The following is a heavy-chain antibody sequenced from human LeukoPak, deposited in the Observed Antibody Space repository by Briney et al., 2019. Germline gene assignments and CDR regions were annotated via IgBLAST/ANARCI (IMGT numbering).Heavy chain of an antibody. D-gene: IGHD5-12*01. CDR3: ARAIVGYGVDY. V-gene: IGHV1-2*04. CDR2: INPNSGGT. CDR1: GYTFTGYY. J-gene: IGHJ4*02. Sequence: ASVKVSCKASGYTFTGYYMHWVRQATGQGLEWMGWINPNSGGTNYAQKFQGWVTMTRDTSTSTAYMELRSLRSDDTAVYYCARAIVGYGVDYWGQGTLVTVSS.